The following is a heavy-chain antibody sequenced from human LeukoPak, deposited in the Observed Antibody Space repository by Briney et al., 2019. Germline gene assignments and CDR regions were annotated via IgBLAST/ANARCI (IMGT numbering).Heavy chain of an antibody. J-gene: IGHJ4*02. CDR1: GGSFSGYY. Sequence: PSETLSLTCAVYGGSFSGYYWTFLRQPPGKGPEWIGEISHSGSTNYNPSLKSRVTISVDTSRNEFSLKLSSVTAADTAVYYCARGNTIFHYWGQGTLVTVSS. CDR3: ARGNTIFHY. V-gene: IGHV4-34*01. CDR2: ISHSGST. D-gene: IGHD3-3*01.